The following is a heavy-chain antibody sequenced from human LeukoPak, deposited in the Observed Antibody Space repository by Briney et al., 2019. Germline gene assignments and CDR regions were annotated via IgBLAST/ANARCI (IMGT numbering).Heavy chain of an antibody. CDR2: LYYSGRT. Sequence: SETLSLTCSVSGDSISRSDSYWNWIRQPPGKGLEWIGTLYYSGRTYYSPPLKSRVTMSVDTSKNQFSLNLRIVTAADTAVYYCARRRYYDGSGYLEWGQGTLLSVSS. J-gene: IGHJ1*01. CDR1: GDSISRSDSY. V-gene: IGHV4-39*01. CDR3: ARRRYYDGSGYLE. D-gene: IGHD3-22*01.